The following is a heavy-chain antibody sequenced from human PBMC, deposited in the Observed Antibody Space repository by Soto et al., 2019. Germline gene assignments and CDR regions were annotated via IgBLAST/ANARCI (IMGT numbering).Heavy chain of an antibody. CDR3: ARDKPQLDRRAPYYYYGLDV. CDR1: GYTFTSYG. CDR2: ISAYNGNT. D-gene: IGHD6-13*01. J-gene: IGHJ6*02. V-gene: IGHV1-18*04. Sequence: GASVXVAFKASGYTFTSYGISWVREAPGQGLEWMGWISAYNGNTNYAQKLQGRVTMTTDTSTSTAYMELRSLRSDHTTVHYCARDKPQLDRRAPYYYYGLDVCGPGTTLKVSS.